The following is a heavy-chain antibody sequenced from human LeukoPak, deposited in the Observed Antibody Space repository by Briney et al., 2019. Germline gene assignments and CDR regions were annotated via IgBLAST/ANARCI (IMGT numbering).Heavy chain of an antibody. CDR2: IFPSGGEI. Sequence: GGSLRLSCAASGFTFTTYWMTWVRQPPGKGLEWVSSIFPSGGEIHYADSVRGRFTISRDNSKSTLSLQMNSLRAEDTAIYYCATYRQVLLPFESWGQGTLVTVSS. V-gene: IGHV3-23*01. D-gene: IGHD2-8*02. CDR1: GFTFTTYW. J-gene: IGHJ4*02. CDR3: ATYRQVLLPFES.